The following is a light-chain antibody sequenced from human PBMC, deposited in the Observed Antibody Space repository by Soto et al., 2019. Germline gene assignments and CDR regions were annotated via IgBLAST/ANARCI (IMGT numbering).Light chain of an antibody. CDR2: AAS. V-gene: IGKV1-39*01. CDR1: QSISSY. CDR3: QQSYSTPR. J-gene: IGKJ4*01. Sequence: IQLTQSPSSLSASVGDRVTITCRASQSISSYLNWYQQKPGEAPKLLIYAASRLQSGVPSRFSGSGSGTDFTLTINTLQPEDIATYYCQQSYSTPRFGGGTKVDIK.